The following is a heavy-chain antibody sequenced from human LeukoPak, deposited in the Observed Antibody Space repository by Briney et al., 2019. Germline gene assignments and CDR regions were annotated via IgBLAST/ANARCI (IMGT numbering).Heavy chain of an antibody. D-gene: IGHD3-22*01. V-gene: IGHV3-53*01. J-gene: IGHJ4*02. CDR1: GFTVSSNY. CDR2: IYSGGST. Sequence: TGGSLRLSCAASGFTVSSNYMSWVRQAPGKGLEWVSVIYSGGSTYYADSVKGRFTISRDNSKNTLYPQMNSLGAEDTAVYYCARAAVYFGYYYDSSGYLAYWGQGTLVTVSS. CDR3: ARAAVYFGYYYDSSGYLAY.